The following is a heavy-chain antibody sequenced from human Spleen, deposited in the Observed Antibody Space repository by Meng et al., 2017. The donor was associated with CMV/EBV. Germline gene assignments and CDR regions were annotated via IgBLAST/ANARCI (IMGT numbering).Heavy chain of an antibody. CDR2: IIPMFGAT. D-gene: IGHD5-18*01. Sequence: SGGNFSSYGGSWVRQAPGQGLEWVGGIIPMFGATDYSQDFQGRVTITTDEITTTVHMELSSLKSEDTAIYYCATEKPLDTLSVRLFDYWGQGTLVTVSS. J-gene: IGHJ4*02. CDR1: GGNFSSYG. CDR3: ATEKPLDTLSVRLFDY. V-gene: IGHV1-69*05.